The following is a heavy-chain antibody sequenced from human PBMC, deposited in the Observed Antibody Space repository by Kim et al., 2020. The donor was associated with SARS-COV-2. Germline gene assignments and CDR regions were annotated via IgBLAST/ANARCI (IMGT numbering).Heavy chain of an antibody. D-gene: IGHD1-20*01. CDR2: T. Sequence: TVYGESGTARFTISRDKGKNSLYLQMNSLGAEDTALYYCARGYLNGPFDWWGQGTLVTVSS. CDR3: ARGYLNGPFDW. V-gene: IGHV3-20*03. J-gene: IGHJ4*02.